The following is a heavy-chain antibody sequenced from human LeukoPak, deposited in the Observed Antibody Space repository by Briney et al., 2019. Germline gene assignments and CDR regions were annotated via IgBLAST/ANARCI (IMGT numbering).Heavy chain of an antibody. CDR2: ISSSGSTI. V-gene: IGHV3-11*04. J-gene: IGHJ2*01. CDR1: GFTFSDDY. CDR3: ARDRSTRGYWYFDL. D-gene: IGHD2-2*01. Sequence: GGCLRLSCAASGFTFSDDYMSWGREAPGKGVGWGSYISSSGSTIYYADSVKGRFTISRDNAKNSLYLQMNSLRAEDTAVYYCARDRSTRGYWYFDLWGRGTLVTVSS.